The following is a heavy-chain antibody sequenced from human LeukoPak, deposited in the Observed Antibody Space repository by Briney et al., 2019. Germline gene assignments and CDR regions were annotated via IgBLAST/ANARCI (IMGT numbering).Heavy chain of an antibody. CDR1: GGSISSYY. CDR3: AGGLLWFGESRTNWFDP. J-gene: IGHJ5*02. V-gene: IGHV4-59*01. Sequence: SSETLSLTCTVSGGSISSYYWSWIRQPPGKGLEWIGYIYYSGSTNYNPSLKSRVTISVDTSKNQFSLKLSSVTAADTAVYYCAGGLLWFGESRTNWFDPWGQGTLVTVSS. D-gene: IGHD3-10*01. CDR2: IYYSGST.